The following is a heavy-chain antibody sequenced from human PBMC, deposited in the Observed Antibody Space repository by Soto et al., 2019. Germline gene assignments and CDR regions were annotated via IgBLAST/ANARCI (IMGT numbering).Heavy chain of an antibody. J-gene: IGHJ5*02. V-gene: IGHV4-31*03. Sequence: QVQLHESGPGLVKPSQTLSLTCTVSGGSINSGAYYWSWVRQHPGKGLEWIGAISYRGTTYYNPSLQRRMTMSVDTSQTHLSLKLSTVTAADTAVYYWARMSATGTRCFYPWGPGTLVTVSS. CDR1: GGSINSGAYY. CDR2: ISYRGTT. D-gene: IGHD1-1*01. CDR3: ARMSATGTRCFYP.